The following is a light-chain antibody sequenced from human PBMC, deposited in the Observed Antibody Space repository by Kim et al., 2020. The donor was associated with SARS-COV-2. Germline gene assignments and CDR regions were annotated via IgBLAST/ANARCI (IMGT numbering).Light chain of an antibody. CDR3: CSYAGSSTALV. Sequence: QSVLAQPASVSGSPGQSITISCTGTSSDVGNYNHVSWYQQHPGKVPKLMIYEVTKRPSGVSNRFSGSKSGNTASLTISGLQAEDEADYYCCSYAGSSTALVFGGGTQLTVL. CDR2: EVT. V-gene: IGLV2-23*02. CDR1: SSDVGNYNH. J-gene: IGLJ3*02.